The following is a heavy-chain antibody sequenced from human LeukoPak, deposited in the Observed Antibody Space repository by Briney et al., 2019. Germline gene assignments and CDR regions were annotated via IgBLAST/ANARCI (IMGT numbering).Heavy chain of an antibody. Sequence: SETLSLTCTVSGGSISGSYWSWIRQPPGKGLEWIAYMYNSGSTNYNPSLKSRVTISIDTSKNQFSLKLSSLTAADTAIYYCARGIESYGDFGYWGQGILVTVSS. CDR3: ARGIESYGDFGY. CDR1: GGSISGSY. CDR2: MYNSGST. J-gene: IGHJ4*02. V-gene: IGHV4-59*01. D-gene: IGHD4-17*01.